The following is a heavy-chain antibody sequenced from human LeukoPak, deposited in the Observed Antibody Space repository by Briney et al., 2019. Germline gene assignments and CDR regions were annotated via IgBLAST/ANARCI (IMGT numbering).Heavy chain of an antibody. D-gene: IGHD5-12*01. J-gene: IGHJ4*02. CDR3: ARGGYDLDY. CDR2: IYYSGST. CDR1: GGSISSYF. Sequence: SETLSLTCTVSGGSISSYFWSWIRQPPGKRLEWIGCIYYSGSTNYNPSLKSRITISVDTSKNQFSLRLSSVTAADTAVYYCARGGYDLDYWGQGTLVTVSS. V-gene: IGHV4-59*01.